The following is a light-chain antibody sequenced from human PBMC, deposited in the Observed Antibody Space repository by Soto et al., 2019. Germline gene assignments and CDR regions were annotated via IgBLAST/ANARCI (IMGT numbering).Light chain of an antibody. CDR2: DAS. CDR3: QQYKDWPTT. CDR1: QSVSTN. J-gene: IGKJ1*01. Sequence: MTQFPATLFESRRERVTLSCRASQSVSTNVVWYQQQTGEAHRLLIFDASARAVDIPGRFSGSVSGTEFTLTISSLQSEDFAVYYCQQYKDWPTTFGQGTKVVI. V-gene: IGKV3D-15*01.